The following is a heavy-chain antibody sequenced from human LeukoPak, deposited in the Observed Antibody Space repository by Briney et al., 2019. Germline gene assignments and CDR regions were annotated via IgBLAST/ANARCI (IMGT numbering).Heavy chain of an antibody. CDR3: ARGCVNRWQQLGSY. V-gene: IGHV1-2*02. D-gene: IGHD6-13*01. J-gene: IGHJ4*02. CDR1: GYTFTGYY. Sequence: GASVKVSCKASGYTFTGYYMHWVRQAPGQGLEWMGWINPNSGGTNYAQKFQGRVTMTRDTSISTAYMELSRLRSDDTAVYYCARGCVNRWQQLGSYWGQGTLVTVSS. CDR2: INPNSGGT.